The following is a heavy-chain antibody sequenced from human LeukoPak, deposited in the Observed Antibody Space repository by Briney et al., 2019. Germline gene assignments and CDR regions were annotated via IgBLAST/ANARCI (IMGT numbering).Heavy chain of an antibody. Sequence: RSGGSLRLSCAACGFTFSSYWMNWARQAPGKGLEWVASINHNGNVNYYVDSVKGRFTISRDNAKNSLYLQMSNLRAEDTAVYFCARGGGLDVWGQGATVTVSS. CDR3: ARGGGLDV. CDR1: GFTFSSYW. J-gene: IGHJ6*02. D-gene: IGHD3-16*01. V-gene: IGHV3-7*03. CDR2: INHNGNVN.